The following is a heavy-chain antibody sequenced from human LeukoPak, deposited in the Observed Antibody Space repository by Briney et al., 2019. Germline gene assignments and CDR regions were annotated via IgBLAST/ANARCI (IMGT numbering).Heavy chain of an antibody. V-gene: IGHV4-59*08. D-gene: IGHD2-21*01. J-gene: IGHJ3*02. CDR2: IYNSGST. Sequence: SETLTLTCTVSGDSISTYYWSWIRRPPGKGLEYIGYIYNSGSTDYNPSLKSRVTMSVDTSINQFSLRLSSVTAADAAVYYCARLRLRYKSNGDSTPYEAVDIWGQGTVVTVSS. CDR1: GDSISTYY. CDR3: ARLRLRYKSNGDSTPYEAVDI.